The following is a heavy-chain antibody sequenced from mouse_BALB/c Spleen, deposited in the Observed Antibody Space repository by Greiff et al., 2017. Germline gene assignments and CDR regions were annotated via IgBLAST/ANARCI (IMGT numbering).Heavy chain of an antibody. CDR2: IDPANGNT. J-gene: IGHJ1*01. D-gene: IGHD1-1*01. Sequence: EVPLQQSGAELVKPGASVKLSCTASGFNIKDTYMHWVKQRPEQGLEWIGRIDPANGNTKYDPKFQGKATITADTSSNTAYLQLSSLTSEDTAVYYCARPDYYGSSYDYWYFDVWGAGTTVTVSS. CDR1: GFNIKDTY. CDR3: ARPDYYGSSYDYWYFDV. V-gene: IGHV14-3*02.